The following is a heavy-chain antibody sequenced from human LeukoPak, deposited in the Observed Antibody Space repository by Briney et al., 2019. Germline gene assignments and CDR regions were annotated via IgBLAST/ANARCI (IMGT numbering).Heavy chain of an antibody. J-gene: IGHJ5*02. V-gene: IGHV3-48*01. D-gene: IGHD4-17*01. CDR2: ISSSSSTI. CDR1: GFTFSSYS. Sequence: GGSLRLSCAASGFTFSSYSMNWVRQAPGKGLEWVSYISSSSSTIYYADSVKGRFTISRDNAKNSLYLQMNSLRAEDTAVYYCARDQTRYGDYRNWFDPWGQGTLVTVSS. CDR3: ARDQTRYGDYRNWFDP.